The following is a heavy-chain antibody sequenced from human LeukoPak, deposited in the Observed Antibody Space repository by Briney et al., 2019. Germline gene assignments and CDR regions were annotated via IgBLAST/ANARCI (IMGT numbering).Heavy chain of an antibody. D-gene: IGHD2-2*01. CDR1: GFTFSSYA. J-gene: IGHJ6*02. Sequence: GGSLRLSCAASGFTFSSYAMSWVRQAPGKGLEWVSAISGSGGSTYYADSVKGRFTISRDNSKNTLYLQMNSLRAEDTAVYYCAKARVYCSSTSCWGLGMDVWGQGTTVTVSS. CDR3: AKARVYCSSTSCWGLGMDV. V-gene: IGHV3-23*01. CDR2: ISGSGGST.